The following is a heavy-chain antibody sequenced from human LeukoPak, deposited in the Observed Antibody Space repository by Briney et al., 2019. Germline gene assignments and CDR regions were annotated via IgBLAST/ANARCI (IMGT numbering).Heavy chain of an antibody. CDR3: ARTYYYDSSGYYSHIDY. D-gene: IGHD3-22*01. J-gene: IGHJ4*02. CDR1: GGSINSDTYY. V-gene: IGHV4-31*03. CDR2: IYYSGNT. Sequence: PSETLSLTCTVSGGSINSDTYYWTWIRQHPGKGLEWIGYIYYSGNTYYNPSLKSRVTISIDTSKNQLSLKLSSVTAADTAVYYCARTYYYDSSGYYSHIDYWGQGTLVTVSS.